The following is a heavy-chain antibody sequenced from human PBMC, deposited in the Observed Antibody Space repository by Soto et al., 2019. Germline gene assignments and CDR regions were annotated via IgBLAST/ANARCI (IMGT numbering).Heavy chain of an antibody. D-gene: IGHD3-16*01. CDR1: GFTFSSYS. CDR2: ISSSSSYI. Sequence: EVQLVESGGGLVKPGGSLRLSCAASGFTFSSYSMNWVRQAPGKGLEWVSSISSSSSYIYYADSVKGRFTISRDNAKNSLYLQMNSLRGEDTAVYHCARDWGYYYYYGMDVWGQGTTVTVSS. J-gene: IGHJ6*02. V-gene: IGHV3-21*02. CDR3: ARDWGYYYYYGMDV.